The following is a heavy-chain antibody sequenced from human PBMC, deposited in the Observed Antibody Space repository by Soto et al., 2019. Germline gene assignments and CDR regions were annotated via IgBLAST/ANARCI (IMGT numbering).Heavy chain of an antibody. Sequence: SVEVSCRASGGTFISYAISWVRQAPGQGLEWMGGIIPIFGTANYAQKFQGRVTITADESTSTAYMELSSLRSEDTAVYYCARSVGVRGDPNYYYYGMDVWGQGTTVTVSS. CDR2: IIPIFGTA. CDR3: ARSVGVRGDPNYYYYGMDV. CDR1: GGTFISYA. V-gene: IGHV1-69*13. J-gene: IGHJ6*02. D-gene: IGHD3-10*01.